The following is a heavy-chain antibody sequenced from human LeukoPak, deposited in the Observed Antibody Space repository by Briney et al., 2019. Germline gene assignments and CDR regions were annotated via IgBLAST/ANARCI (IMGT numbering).Heavy chain of an antibody. J-gene: IGHJ4*02. D-gene: IGHD2-15*01. V-gene: IGHV1-69*04. CDR2: IIPILGIA. CDR1: GGTFSSYA. CDR3: AIRRPSSVAAQIDY. Sequence: ASVKVSRKASGGTFSSYAISWVRQAPGQGLEWMGRIIPILGIANYAQKFQGRVTITADKSTSTAYMELSSLRSEDTAVYYCAIRRPSSVAAQIDYWGQGTLVTVSS.